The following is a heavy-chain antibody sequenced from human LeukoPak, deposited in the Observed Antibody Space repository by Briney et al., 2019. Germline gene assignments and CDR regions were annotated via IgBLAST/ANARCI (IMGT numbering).Heavy chain of an antibody. CDR1: GASINGYY. D-gene: IGHD5-24*01. CDR3: ACYKIVERNFDF. Sequence: SETLSLTCTVSGASINGYYWSWIRQPPGKGLEWIGNVHYSLNSNYSPSLESRVTISMDTSKRQFSLKLTSVTAADTAVYYCACYKIVERNFDFWGQGMLVTVSS. J-gene: IGHJ4*02. V-gene: IGHV4-59*01. CDR2: VHYSLNS.